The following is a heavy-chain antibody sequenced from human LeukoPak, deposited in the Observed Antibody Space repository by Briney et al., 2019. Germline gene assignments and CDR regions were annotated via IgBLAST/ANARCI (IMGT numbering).Heavy chain of an antibody. Sequence: PGGSLRLSCEASRFTFSTYWMSWVRQAPGKGLEWVANINQDGSEKYYVDSVKGRFTISRDNAKNSLYLQMNSLRAEDTAVYYCARPYSSSSRSYFDYWGQGNLVTVSS. D-gene: IGHD6-13*01. CDR3: ARPYSSSSRSYFDY. CDR1: RFTFSTYW. V-gene: IGHV3-7*01. CDR2: INQDGSEK. J-gene: IGHJ4*02.